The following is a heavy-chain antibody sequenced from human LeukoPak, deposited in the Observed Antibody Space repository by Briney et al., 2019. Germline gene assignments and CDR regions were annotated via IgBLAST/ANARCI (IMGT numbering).Heavy chain of an antibody. Sequence: GGSLRLSCAASGFTFSSYWMSWVRQAPGKGLEWVANIKQDGSEKYYVDSVKGRFTISRDNAKNSLYLQMNSLRAEDTAVYYCARDVEDIVVVPAAIRSLYYYYYMDVWGKGTTVTVSS. J-gene: IGHJ6*03. CDR1: GFTFSSYW. CDR2: IKQDGSEK. V-gene: IGHV3-7*01. D-gene: IGHD2-2*02. CDR3: ARDVEDIVVVPAAIRSLYYYYYMDV.